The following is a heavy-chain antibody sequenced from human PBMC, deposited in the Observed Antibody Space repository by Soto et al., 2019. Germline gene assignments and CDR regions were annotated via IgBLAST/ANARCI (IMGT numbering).Heavy chain of an antibody. J-gene: IGHJ6*02. CDR1: GYTFTGYY. CDR2: VNPNSGGT. Sequence: QVQLVQSGAEVKKPGASVKVSCKASGYTFTGYYMHWVRQAPGQGLEWMGWVNPNSGGTNYAQKCQGWVTMTRDTSISTAYMELSRLRSDDTAVYYCARDPRIAAADDYYYYGMDVWGQGTTVTVSS. V-gene: IGHV1-2*04. CDR3: ARDPRIAAADDYYYYGMDV. D-gene: IGHD6-13*01.